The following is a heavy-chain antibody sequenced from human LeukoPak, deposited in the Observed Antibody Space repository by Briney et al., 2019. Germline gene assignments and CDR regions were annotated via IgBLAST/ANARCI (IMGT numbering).Heavy chain of an antibody. J-gene: IGHJ4*02. CDR1: GLTFSSFA. D-gene: IGHD3-22*01. V-gene: IGHV3-23*01. CDR2: ISSNSGST. CDR3: AKGLSGYHFDS. Sequence: GGSLRLSCAASGLTFSSFAMTWVRQAPGKGLDWVSAISSNSGSTNYADSVKGRFSISRDNSKSTLFLQMDGLRAEDTAVYYCAKGLSGYHFDSWGQGTLVTVSS.